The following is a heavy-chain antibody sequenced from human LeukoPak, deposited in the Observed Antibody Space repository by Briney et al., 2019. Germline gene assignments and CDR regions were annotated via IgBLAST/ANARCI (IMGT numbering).Heavy chain of an antibody. CDR1: GGSLSNYY. J-gene: IGHJ6*03. Sequence: PSETLSLTCTVSGGSLSNYYWSWIRQPPGKGLEWIGYIYYSGSTKYNPSLKSRVTISVDTSKNQFSLRLSSVTAADTAVYYCARDWGVSARPGYMDVWGKGTTVTVSS. V-gene: IGHV4-59*01. CDR2: IYYSGST. CDR3: ARDWGVSARPGYMDV. D-gene: IGHD6-6*01.